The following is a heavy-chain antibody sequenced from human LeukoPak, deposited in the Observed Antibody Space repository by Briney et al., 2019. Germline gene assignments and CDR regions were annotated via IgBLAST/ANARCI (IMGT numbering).Heavy chain of an antibody. Sequence: PGGSLRLSCAASGITFSNYGMHWVRQAPGKGLEWVSFIRNDGTYKYYEDSVKGRFTVSRDNSKNTLYMQMNSLRVEDTAVYYCAKDLGYCSSTSCSVAFDIWGQGTVVTVSS. CDR2: IRNDGTYK. J-gene: IGHJ3*02. D-gene: IGHD2-2*03. CDR3: AKDLGYCSSTSCSVAFDI. V-gene: IGHV3-30*02. CDR1: GITFSNYG.